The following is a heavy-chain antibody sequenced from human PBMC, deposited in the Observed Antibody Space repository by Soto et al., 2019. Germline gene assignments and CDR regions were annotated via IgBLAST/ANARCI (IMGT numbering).Heavy chain of an antibody. CDR3: ARKSEGFGDNWFDP. CDR1: GGSISSGGYY. D-gene: IGHD3-10*01. J-gene: IGHJ5*02. CDR2: IYYSGST. Sequence: QVQLQESGPGLVKPSQTLSLTCTVSGGSISSGGYYWSWIRQHPGKGLEWIGYIYYSGSTYYNPSLKGRVTISVDTAKNQFSLKLSSVTAADTAVYYCARKSEGFGDNWFDPWGQGTLVTVSS. V-gene: IGHV4-31*03.